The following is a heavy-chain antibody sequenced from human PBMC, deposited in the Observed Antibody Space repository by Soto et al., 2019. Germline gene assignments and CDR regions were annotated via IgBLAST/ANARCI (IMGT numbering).Heavy chain of an antibody. CDR3: ARRYGYSFDY. V-gene: IGHV4-59*08. CDR1: GGSISSYY. Sequence: PSETLSLTCTVSGGSISSYYWSWIRQPPGKGLEWIGYIYYSGSTNYNPSLKSRVTISVDTSKNQFSPKLSSVTAADTAVYYCARRYGYSFDYWGQGTLVTVS. J-gene: IGHJ4*02. CDR2: IYYSGST. D-gene: IGHD1-1*01.